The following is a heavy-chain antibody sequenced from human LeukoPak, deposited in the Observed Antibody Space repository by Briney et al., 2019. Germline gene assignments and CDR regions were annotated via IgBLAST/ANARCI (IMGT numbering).Heavy chain of an antibody. CDR2: ISGSGGST. V-gene: IGHV3-23*01. D-gene: IGHD1-26*01. CDR1: GFTFSSYA. Sequence: GGSLRLPCAASGFTFSSYAMSWVRQPPGKGLEWVSAISGSGGSTYYADSVKGRFTISRDNSKNTLYLQMNSLRAEDTAVYYCAKDRFASGDFDYWGQGTLVTVSS. CDR3: AKDRFASGDFDY. J-gene: IGHJ4*02.